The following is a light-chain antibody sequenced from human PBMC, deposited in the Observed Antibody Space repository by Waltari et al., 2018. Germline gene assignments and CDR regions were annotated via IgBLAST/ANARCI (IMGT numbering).Light chain of an antibody. J-gene: IGKJ2*01. CDR1: QYITKRY. Sequence: VLTQSPGTLSLSPGEGATLSCRASQYITKRYFAWYQQKPGQAPRLLIYGASSRAAGIPDRFSGRGSGTDCTLTLSRMAPEDSAVYFCQQYGSSVMYTFGPGTKLEIK. CDR3: QQYGSSVMYT. CDR2: GAS. V-gene: IGKV3-20*01.